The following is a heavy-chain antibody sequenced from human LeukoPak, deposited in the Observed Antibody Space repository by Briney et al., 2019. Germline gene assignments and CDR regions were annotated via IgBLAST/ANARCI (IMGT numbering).Heavy chain of an antibody. Sequence: GGSLRLSCAASGFTFSTFAMSWFRQDPGRGLEWVSSITGAGDTTFYPESVKGRFTISRDNSENTLYLQMNSLRVEDTALYFCVRDRNYYEAPQRSYWGQGTLVTVSS. J-gene: IGHJ4*02. CDR3: VRDRNYYEAPQRSY. D-gene: IGHD3-3*01. V-gene: IGHV3-23*01. CDR1: GFTFSTFA. CDR2: ITGAGDTT.